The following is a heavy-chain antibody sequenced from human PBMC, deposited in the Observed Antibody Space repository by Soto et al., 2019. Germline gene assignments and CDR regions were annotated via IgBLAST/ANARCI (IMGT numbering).Heavy chain of an antibody. V-gene: IGHV1-18*01. CDR3: ARGYCSGGSCYDWFDP. CDR1: GYTFTSDG. Sequence: ASVKVSCKASGYTFTSDGISWVRQAPGQGLEWMGWISAYNGNTNYAQKLQGRVTMTTDTSTSTAYMELRSLRSDDTAVYYCARGYCSGGSCYDWFDPWGQGTLVTVSS. D-gene: IGHD2-15*01. J-gene: IGHJ5*02. CDR2: ISAYNGNT.